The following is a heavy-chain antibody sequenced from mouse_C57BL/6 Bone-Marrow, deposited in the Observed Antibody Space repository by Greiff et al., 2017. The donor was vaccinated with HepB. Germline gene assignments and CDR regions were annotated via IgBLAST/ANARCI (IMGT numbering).Heavy chain of an antibody. CDR3: ARGDYLYYFDY. D-gene: IGHD2-4*01. V-gene: IGHV1-69*01. Sequence: QLQQPGAELVMPGASVKLSCKASGYTFTSYWMHWVKQRPGQGLEWIGEIDPSDSYTNYNQKFKGKSTLTVDKSSSTAYMQLSSLTSEDSAVYYCARGDYLYYFDYWGQGTTLTVSS. CDR1: GYTFTSYW. J-gene: IGHJ2*01. CDR2: IDPSDSYT.